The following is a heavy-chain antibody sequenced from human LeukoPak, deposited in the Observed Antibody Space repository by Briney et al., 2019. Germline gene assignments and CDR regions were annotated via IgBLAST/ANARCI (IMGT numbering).Heavy chain of an antibody. V-gene: IGHV3-30-3*01. CDR2: ITFDGSNK. CDR1: GFTLSSNA. D-gene: IGHD5-12*01. J-gene: IGHJ4*02. Sequence: PGGALRLSCAASGFTLSSNAMHWVRQAPGKGLEWVAAITFDGSNKDYADSVKGRFTISRDNSKNTLYKQMNSLRAEDTAVYYCARESNAYSGYDPFDYWGQGTLVTVSS. CDR3: ARESNAYSGYDPFDY.